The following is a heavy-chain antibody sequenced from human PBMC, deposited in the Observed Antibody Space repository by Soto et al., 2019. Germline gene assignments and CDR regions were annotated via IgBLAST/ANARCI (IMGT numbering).Heavy chain of an antibody. CDR1: GDSISSSRYY. CDR2: IYYRGIT. J-gene: IGHJ4*02. D-gene: IGHD2-2*01. V-gene: IGHV4-39*01. Sequence: LSLTFTVSGDSISSSRYYWGWVRQPPGKVLEWIGSIYYRGITYYSPSLKSRVTISVDTSKNQFSLKLSSVTAADTAVYYCARHLHPTTGYCPSTSCYHFDYWGQGPLVTVSS. CDR3: ARHLHPTTGYCPSTSCYHFDY.